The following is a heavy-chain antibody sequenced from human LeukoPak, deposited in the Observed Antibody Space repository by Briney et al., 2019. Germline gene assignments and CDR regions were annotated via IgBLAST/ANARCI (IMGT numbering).Heavy chain of an antibody. J-gene: IGHJ4*02. Sequence: GSLRLSCAASGFTFSSYAMSWVRQAPGKGLEWVSAISGSGGSTYYADSVKGRFTISRDNSKNTLYLQMNSLRAEDTAVYYCAKGPGYDFWSGVDYWGQGTLVTVSS. CDR3: AKGPGYDFWSGVDY. V-gene: IGHV3-23*01. CDR1: GFTFSSYA. D-gene: IGHD3-3*01. CDR2: ISGSGGST.